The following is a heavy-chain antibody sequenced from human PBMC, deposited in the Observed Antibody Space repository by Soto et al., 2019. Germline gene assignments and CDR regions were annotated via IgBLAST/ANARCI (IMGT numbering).Heavy chain of an antibody. J-gene: IGHJ6*03. CDR3: ARARAPAQGCSSTSCYHAYYYYYMDV. CDR2: IYSGGST. V-gene: IGHV3-66*01. Sequence: GGSLRLSCAASGFTVSSNYMSWVRQAPGKGLEWVSVIYSGGSTYYADSVKGRFTISRDNSKNTLYLQMNSLRAEDTAVYYCARARAPAQGCSSTSCYHAYYYYYMDVWGKGTTVTVSS. CDR1: GFTVSSNY. D-gene: IGHD2-2*01.